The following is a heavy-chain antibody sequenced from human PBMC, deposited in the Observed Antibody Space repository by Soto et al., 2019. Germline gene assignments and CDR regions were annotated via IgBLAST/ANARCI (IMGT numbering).Heavy chain of an antibody. Sequence: SETLSLTCTVSGGSISSGGYYWSWIRQHPGKGLEWIGYIYYSGSTYYNPSLKSRVTISVDTSKNQFSLKLSSVTAADTAVYYCARGVWSAAAGRILWFDPWGQGTLVTVS. V-gene: IGHV4-31*03. J-gene: IGHJ5*02. CDR2: IYYSGST. D-gene: IGHD6-13*01. CDR1: GGSISSGGYY. CDR3: ARGVWSAAAGRILWFDP.